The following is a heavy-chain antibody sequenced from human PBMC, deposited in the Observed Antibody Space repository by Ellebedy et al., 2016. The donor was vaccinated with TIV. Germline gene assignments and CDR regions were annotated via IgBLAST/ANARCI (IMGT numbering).Heavy chain of an antibody. J-gene: IGHJ6*02. D-gene: IGHD6-19*01. CDR1: GYTFTSYD. V-gene: IGHV1-8*01. CDR2: MNPNSGNT. CDR3: ARGREAVAGIYAIDV. Sequence: AASVKVSCKASGYTFTSYDINWVRQATGQGLEWMGWMNPNSGNTGYAQKFQGRVTMTRNTSISTAYMELSSLRSDDTAVYYCARGREAVAGIYAIDVWGQGTTVTVSS.